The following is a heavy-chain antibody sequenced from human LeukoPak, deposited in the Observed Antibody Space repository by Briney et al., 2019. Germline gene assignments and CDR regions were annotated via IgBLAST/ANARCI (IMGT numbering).Heavy chain of an antibody. V-gene: IGHV4-4*07. J-gene: IGHJ4*02. CDR3: AREARRYCTSTTCYMDFFSDY. CDR2: IHSSGST. Sequence: SETLSLTCDVSGGSVSDNHWSWIRLAAGKGLEWIGRIHSSGSTSYNPSLKSRVPLSIDTSKNEFALKLSSMTAADTAVYHCAREARRYCTSTTCYMDFFSDYWGQGTLVTVSS. CDR1: GGSVSDNH. D-gene: IGHD2-2*02.